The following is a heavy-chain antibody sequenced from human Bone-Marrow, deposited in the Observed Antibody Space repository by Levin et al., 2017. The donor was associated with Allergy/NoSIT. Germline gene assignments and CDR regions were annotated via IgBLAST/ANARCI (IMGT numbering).Heavy chain of an antibody. CDR2: IWFDGSDK. V-gene: IGHV3-33*08. D-gene: IGHD3-10*01. CDR3: ASSRSGSSLWAYYFDY. CDR1: GFTFSTYG. Sequence: GESLKISCAASGFTFSTYGMHWVRQAPGTGLEWVAVIWFDGSDKYYADPVKGRFTISRDNSKNTLYLHMHSLRAEDTALYYCASSRSGSSLWAYYFDYWGQGTLVTVSS. J-gene: IGHJ4*02.